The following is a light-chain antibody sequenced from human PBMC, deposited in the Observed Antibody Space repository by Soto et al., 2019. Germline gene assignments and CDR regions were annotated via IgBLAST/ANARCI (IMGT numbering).Light chain of an antibody. J-gene: IGKJ1*01. CDR2: GAS. CDR3: QQHNNWPPT. CDR1: QSISIN. Sequence: EIVMTQSPATLSVSPGERVTLSCRASQSISINLAWYQRKPGQSPRLLFSGASTRATGVPVRFSGSGSGTEFTLSISSLQSEDVAVYFCQQHNNWPPTFGQGTKVEI. V-gene: IGKV3-15*01.